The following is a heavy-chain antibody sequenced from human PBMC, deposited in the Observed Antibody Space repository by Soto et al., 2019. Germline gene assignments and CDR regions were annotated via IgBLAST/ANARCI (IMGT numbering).Heavy chain of an antibody. D-gene: IGHD1-26*01. J-gene: IGHJ4*02. Sequence: ASVKVSCKASGYTFTSYYIHWVRQAPGQGLEWMAIINPSSGSAGYAQKFQVTVTVTRDTPTSTAYMELRSLRSDDTAVYYCARDGKWSGSYGVTGYWGQGTLVTVSS. V-gene: IGHV1-46*01. CDR2: INPSSGSA. CDR3: ARDGKWSGSYGVTGY. CDR1: GYTFTSYY.